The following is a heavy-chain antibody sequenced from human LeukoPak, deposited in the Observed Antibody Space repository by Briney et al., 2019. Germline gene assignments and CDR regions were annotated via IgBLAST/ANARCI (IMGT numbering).Heavy chain of an antibody. CDR3: ARDWDDYGDYRRFDY. V-gene: IGHV1-69*13. D-gene: IGHD4-17*01. CDR1: GGTFSSYA. Sequence: GASVKVSCKASGGTFSSYAISWVRQAPGQGLEWMGGIIPIFGTANYAQKFQGRVTITADESTSTAYMELSSLRSEDTAVYYCARDWDDYGDYRRFDYWGQGTLVTVSS. J-gene: IGHJ4*02. CDR2: IIPIFGTA.